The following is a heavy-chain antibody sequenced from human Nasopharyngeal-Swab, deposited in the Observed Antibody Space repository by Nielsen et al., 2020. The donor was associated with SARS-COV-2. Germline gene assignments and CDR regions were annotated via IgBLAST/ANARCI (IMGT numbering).Heavy chain of an antibody. CDR3: AKDSGAGFCDGGSCFPTNH. V-gene: IGHV3-72*01. J-gene: IGHJ5*02. Sequence: GESLKISCAASGFTFSDHYMDWVRQAPGKGLEWVGRSRNKADSYTTEYAASVKGRFTISRDDSKNSLYLQMNSLKTEDTAVYYCAKDSGAGFCDGGSCFPTNHWGQGTLVTVSS. CDR1: GFTFSDHY. D-gene: IGHD2-15*01. CDR2: SRNKADSYTT.